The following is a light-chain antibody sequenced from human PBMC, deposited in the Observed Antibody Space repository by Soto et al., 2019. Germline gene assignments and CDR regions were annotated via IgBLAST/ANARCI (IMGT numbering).Light chain of an antibody. Sequence: DIQLTQSPSFLSASVGDRVTITCRASQGIYSYVAWYQQKPGKAPKLLIRAASTLQSGVPSRFSGSASGTEFTLTISSLQPEDFAIYYCQQVTNDPQTNFGKGTRLKI. V-gene: IGKV1-9*01. J-gene: IGKJ5*01. CDR2: AAS. CDR3: QQVTNDPQTN. CDR1: QGIYSY.